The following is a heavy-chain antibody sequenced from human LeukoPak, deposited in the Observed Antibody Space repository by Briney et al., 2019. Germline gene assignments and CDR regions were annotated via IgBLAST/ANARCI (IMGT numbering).Heavy chain of an antibody. J-gene: IGHJ4*02. D-gene: IGHD3-22*01. CDR1: GFTFSSYW. CDR2: IKQDGSEK. V-gene: IGHV3-7*01. Sequence: PGGSLRLSCAASGFTFSSYWMSWVRQAPGKGLEWVANIKQDGSEKYYVDSVKGRFTISRDNAKNSLYLQMNSLRAEDTAVYYCAGDTNYYDSNGPSAGFDYWGRGTLVTVSS. CDR3: AGDTNYYDSNGPSAGFDY.